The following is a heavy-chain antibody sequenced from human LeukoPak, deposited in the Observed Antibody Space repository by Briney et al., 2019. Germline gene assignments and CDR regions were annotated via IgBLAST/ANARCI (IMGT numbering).Heavy chain of an antibody. D-gene: IGHD3-22*01. CDR3: ARGGYYDSSGYYIYFDY. V-gene: IGHV4-4*07. J-gene: IGHJ4*02. CDR2: IYTSGST. Sequence: PSETLSLTCTVSGGSISSYYWSWIRQPAGKGLEWIGRIYTSGSTNYNPSLKSRVTMSVDTSKNQFSLKLSSVTAADTAVYYCARGGYYDSSGYYIYFDYWGQGTLVTVSS. CDR1: GGSISSYY.